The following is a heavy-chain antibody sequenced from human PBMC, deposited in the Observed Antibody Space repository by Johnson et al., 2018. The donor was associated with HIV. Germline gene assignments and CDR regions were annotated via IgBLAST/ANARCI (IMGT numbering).Heavy chain of an antibody. V-gene: IGHV3-23*04. Sequence: VQLVESGGGLVQPGGSLRLSCAASGFTFSSYAMSWVRQAPGKGLEWVSAISGSGGSTYYADSVKGRFTISRANSKNTLYLPRNSLRAEDTAVYYCATFGGGSFHAFDIWGQGTMVTVSS. CDR1: GFTFSSYA. CDR2: ISGSGGST. CDR3: ATFGGGSFHAFDI. J-gene: IGHJ3*02. D-gene: IGHD1-26*01.